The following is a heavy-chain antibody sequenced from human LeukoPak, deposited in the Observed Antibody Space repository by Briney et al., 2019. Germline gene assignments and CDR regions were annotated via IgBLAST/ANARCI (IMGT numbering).Heavy chain of an antibody. CDR2: IYTTGST. CDR1: GGSISSYY. CDR3: ARGSCGGDCHTFDI. V-gene: IGHV4-4*07. J-gene: IGHJ3*02. D-gene: IGHD2-21*02. Sequence: KPSETLSLTCTVSGGSISSYYWSWIRQPAGKGLEWIGRIYTTGSTNYNPSLKSRVTMSLDTSKNQFSLELSSVTAADTALYYCARGSCGGDCHTFDIWGQGTMVTVSS.